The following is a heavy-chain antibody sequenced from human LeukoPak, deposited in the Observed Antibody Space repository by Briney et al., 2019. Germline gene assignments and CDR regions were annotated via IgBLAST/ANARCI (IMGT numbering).Heavy chain of an antibody. Sequence: GASVKVSCKASGGTFSSYAISWVRQAPGQGLEWMGWISAYNGNTNYAQKLQGRVTMTTDTSTSTAYMELRSLRSDDTAVYYCASATTASVGADDAFGIWGQGTMVTVSS. D-gene: IGHD1-26*01. CDR2: ISAYNGNT. V-gene: IGHV1-18*01. J-gene: IGHJ3*02. CDR1: GGTFSSYA. CDR3: ASATTASVGADDAFGI.